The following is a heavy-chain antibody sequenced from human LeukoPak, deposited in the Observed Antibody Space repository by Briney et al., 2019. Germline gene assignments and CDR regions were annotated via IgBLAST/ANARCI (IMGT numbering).Heavy chain of an antibody. D-gene: IGHD6-19*01. Sequence: PSETLSLTCSVSGGSISISNYFWGWIRQSPGKGLEWIASRSSTGITHYHSSLESRISVSVETSKSQFSLRLTSLTAADTAVYYCAFSGWFWGAFDYWGQGILVTVSS. CDR1: GGSISISNYF. V-gene: IGHV4-39*01. CDR3: AFSGWFWGAFDY. CDR2: RSSTGIT. J-gene: IGHJ4*02.